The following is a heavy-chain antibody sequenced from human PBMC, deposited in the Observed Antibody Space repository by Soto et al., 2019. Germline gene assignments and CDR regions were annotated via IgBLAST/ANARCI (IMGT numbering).Heavy chain of an antibody. CDR3: ASCERFPRVGVDYYALDV. V-gene: IGHV3-30*03. D-gene: IGHD3-3*01. CDR2: MSFDGNHQ. J-gene: IGHJ6*02. CDR1: GFTINRND. Sequence: SLRLSCAASGFTINRNDRYWVRQAPGRGLEWVAVMSFDGNHQHYADSVKGRFTISRDNSKNTLSLEMNSLSRDDTAVYYCASCERFPRVGVDYYALDVWGQGTTVTVSS.